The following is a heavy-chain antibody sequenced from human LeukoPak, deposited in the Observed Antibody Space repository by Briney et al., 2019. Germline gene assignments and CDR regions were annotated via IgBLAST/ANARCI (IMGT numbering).Heavy chain of an antibody. Sequence: ASVKVSCKASGYTFTGYYMHWVRQAPGQGLEWMGWINPNSGGTNYAQKFQGRVTMTRDTSISTAYMELGRLRSDDTAVYYCARDRDDSSGYLYFQHWGQGTLVTVSS. V-gene: IGHV1-2*02. CDR3: ARDRDDSSGYLYFQH. CDR2: INPNSGGT. J-gene: IGHJ1*01. CDR1: GYTFTGYY. D-gene: IGHD3-22*01.